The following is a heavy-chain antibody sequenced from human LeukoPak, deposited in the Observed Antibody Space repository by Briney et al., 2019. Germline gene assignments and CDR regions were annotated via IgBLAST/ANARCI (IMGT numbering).Heavy chain of an antibody. D-gene: IGHD1-26*01. V-gene: IGHV1-8*01. CDR1: GYTFTSYD. CDR2: MNPNSGNT. CDR3: ARVSGSYSNYYYGMDV. Sequence: GASVKVSCKASGYTFTSYDINWVRQATGQGLEWMGWMNPNSGNTGYAQKFQGRVTMTRNTSISTAYTELSSLRSEDTAVYYCARVSGSYSNYYYGMDVWGQGTTVTVSS. J-gene: IGHJ6*02.